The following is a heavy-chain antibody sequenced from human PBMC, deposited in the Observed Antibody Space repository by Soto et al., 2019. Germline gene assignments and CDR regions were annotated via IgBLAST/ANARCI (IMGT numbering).Heavy chain of an antibody. Sequence: QVQLVQSGAEVKKPGSSVKVSCKASGGTFSSYAISWVRQAPGQGLEWMGGIIPIFGTANYAQKFQGRVTITADEPTSTAYMERSSLRSENTAVYYCARLEGQQWPDWYFDLCGRGTLVTVS. CDR2: IIPIFGTA. J-gene: IGHJ2*01. D-gene: IGHD6-19*01. CDR3: ARLEGQQWPDWYFDL. CDR1: GGTFSSYA. V-gene: IGHV1-69*12.